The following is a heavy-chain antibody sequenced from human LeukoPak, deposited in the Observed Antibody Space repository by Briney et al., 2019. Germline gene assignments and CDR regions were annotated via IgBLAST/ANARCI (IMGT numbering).Heavy chain of an antibody. V-gene: IGHV1-18*01. D-gene: IGHD6-13*01. Sequence: ASVKVSCKASGGTFSSYAISWVRQAPGQGLEWMGWISAYSGNTNYAQKLQGRVTMTTDTSTSTAYMELRSLRSDDTAVYYCARLGAAGSFDYWGQGTLVTVSS. CDR3: ARLGAAGSFDY. CDR2: ISAYSGNT. CDR1: GGTFSSYA. J-gene: IGHJ4*02.